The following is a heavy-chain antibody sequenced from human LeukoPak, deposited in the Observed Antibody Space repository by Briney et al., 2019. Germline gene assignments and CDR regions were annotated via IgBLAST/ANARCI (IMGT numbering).Heavy chain of an antibody. CDR1: GFTFKNYV. V-gene: IGHV3-21*01. D-gene: IGHD1-26*01. Sequence: PGGSLRLSCVASGFTFKNYVMNWVRQAPGKGLEWLATIYGSGVSISYADSVKGRFTISRDNAKKSLYLQMNSLRAEDTAVYYCARGSSAGASLRHDYWGQGTLVTVSS. CDR3: ARGSSAGASLRHDY. CDR2: IYGSGVSI. J-gene: IGHJ4*02.